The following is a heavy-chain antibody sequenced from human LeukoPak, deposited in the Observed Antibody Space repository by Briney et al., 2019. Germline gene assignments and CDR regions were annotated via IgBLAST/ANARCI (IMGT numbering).Heavy chain of an antibody. J-gene: IGHJ6*03. CDR2: IYYSGST. V-gene: IGHV4-39*07. CDR3: ARDLYCSSTSCYTDYYYYMDV. D-gene: IGHD2-2*02. CDR1: GGSISSSSYY. Sequence: SETLSLTCTVSGGSISSSSYYWGWIRQPPGKGLEWIGSIYYSGSTYYNPSLKSRVTISVDTSKNQFSLKLSSVTAADTAVYYCARDLYCSSTSCYTDYYYYMDVWGKGTTVTVSS.